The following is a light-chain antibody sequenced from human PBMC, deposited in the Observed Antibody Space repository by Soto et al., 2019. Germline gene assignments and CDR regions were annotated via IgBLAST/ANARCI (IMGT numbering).Light chain of an antibody. CDR2: TAS. Sequence: DIQLTQSPSFLSASVGDRVTITCRASQGISSYLAWYQLKPGKAPKLLISTASTLQSGVPSRFSGSGSGTEFTLTISSLQPDDFATYYCQQYNSYPITFGQGTRLEIK. J-gene: IGKJ5*01. CDR1: QGISSY. CDR3: QQYNSYPIT. V-gene: IGKV1-9*01.